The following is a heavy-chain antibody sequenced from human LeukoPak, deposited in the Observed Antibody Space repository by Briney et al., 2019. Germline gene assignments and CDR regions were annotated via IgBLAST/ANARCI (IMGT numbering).Heavy chain of an antibody. J-gene: IGHJ4*02. CDR1: ELSVSSIC. D-gene: IGHD2-8*01. CDR3: ATGVSSGGPPMC. CDR2: ICGGGTT. Sequence: PGGSLRLSCAASELSVSSICMSWVRLAPGKGLKWVSAICGGGTTYYADSVKGRFTISRDNSKNTLYLQMNSLRAEDTAVYYCATGVSSGGPPMCWGQGTLVTVSS. V-gene: IGHV3-53*01.